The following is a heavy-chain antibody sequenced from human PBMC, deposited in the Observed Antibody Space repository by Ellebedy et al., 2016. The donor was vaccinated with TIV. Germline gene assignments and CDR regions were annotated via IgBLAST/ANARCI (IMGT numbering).Heavy chain of an antibody. V-gene: IGHV4-59*12. D-gene: IGHD2-15*01. CDR1: GGSISSYY. J-gene: IGHJ4*02. CDR3: ARVSGGYCSGGSCYGEYYFDY. CDR2: IYYSGST. Sequence: SETLSLTXTVSGGSISSYYWSWIRQPPGKGLEWIGYIYYSGSTNYNPSLKSRVTMSVDTSKNQFSLKLSSVTAADTAVYYCARVSGGYCSGGSCYGEYYFDYWGQGTLVTVSS.